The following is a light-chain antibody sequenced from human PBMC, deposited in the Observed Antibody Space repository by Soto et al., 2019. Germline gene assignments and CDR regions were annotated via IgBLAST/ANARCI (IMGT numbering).Light chain of an antibody. Sequence: EIVLTQSPDTLSLSPGESATLSCRASQSVSGYLGWYQQKPGQAPRLLIYDASNRAYGVPARFRGSGSGTNFTLTIASLEPDDFAVYYCQQRSNWPYLTFGGGTRV. V-gene: IGKV3-11*01. CDR1: QSVSGY. J-gene: IGKJ4*01. CDR2: DAS. CDR3: QQRSNWPYLT.